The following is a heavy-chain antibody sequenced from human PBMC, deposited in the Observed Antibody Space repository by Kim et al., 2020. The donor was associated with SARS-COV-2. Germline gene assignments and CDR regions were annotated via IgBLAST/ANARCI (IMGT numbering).Heavy chain of an antibody. J-gene: IGHJ4*02. Sequence: SETLSLTCTVSGGSISSSSYYWGWIRQPPGKGLEWIGSIYYSGSTYYNPSLKSRVTISVDTSKNQFSLKLSSVTAADTAVYYCAGQLLWFGELTSGFDYWGQGTLVTVSS. D-gene: IGHD3-10*01. CDR2: IYYSGST. V-gene: IGHV4-39*01. CDR3: AGQLLWFGELTSGFDY. CDR1: GGSISSSSYY.